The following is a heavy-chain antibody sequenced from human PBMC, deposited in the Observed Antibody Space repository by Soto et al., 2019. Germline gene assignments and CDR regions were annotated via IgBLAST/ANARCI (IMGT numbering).Heavy chain of an antibody. Sequence: GGSLRLSCAASGFTFSSYAMSWVRQAPGKGLEWVSAISGSGGITYYADSVKGRFTISRDNSKNTLYLQMNSLRAEDTAVYYCAKDLTGYSSGWYQDAFDIWGQGTMVTVSS. D-gene: IGHD6-19*01. V-gene: IGHV3-23*01. J-gene: IGHJ3*02. CDR2: ISGSGGIT. CDR1: GFTFSSYA. CDR3: AKDLTGYSSGWYQDAFDI.